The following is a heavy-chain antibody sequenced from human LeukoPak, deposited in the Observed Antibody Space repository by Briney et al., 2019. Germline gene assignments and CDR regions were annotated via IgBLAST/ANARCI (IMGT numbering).Heavy chain of an antibody. CDR3: ARRTTEMVYDY. D-gene: IGHD2-8*01. J-gene: IGHJ4*02. Sequence: ASVKVSCKASGYTFTDYYVHWMRQAPGQGLEWMGWINPNDGATDHAQKFQGRVTMTRDTSISTLYMELNSLRSDDTAVYYCARRTTEMVYDYWGQGTLVTVSS. CDR1: GYTFTDYY. V-gene: IGHV1-2*02. CDR2: INPNDGAT.